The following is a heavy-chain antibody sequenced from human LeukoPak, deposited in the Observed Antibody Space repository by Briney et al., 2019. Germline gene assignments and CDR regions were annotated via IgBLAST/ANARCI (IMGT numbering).Heavy chain of an antibody. V-gene: IGHV3-15*01. Sequence: GGSLRLSCAAFGFTFSNAWMSWVRQAPGKGLEWVGRIKSKTDGGTTDYAAPVKGRFTISRDDSKNTLYLQMNSLKTEDTAVYYCTTALYYDSSGYYLFDYWGQGTLVTVSS. CDR1: GFTFSNAW. CDR2: IKSKTDGGTT. J-gene: IGHJ4*02. CDR3: TTALYYDSSGYYLFDY. D-gene: IGHD3-22*01.